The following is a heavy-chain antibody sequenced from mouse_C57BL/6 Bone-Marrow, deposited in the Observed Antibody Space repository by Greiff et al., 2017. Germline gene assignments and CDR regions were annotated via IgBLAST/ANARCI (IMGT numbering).Heavy chain of an antibody. Sequence: QVQLQQSGAELVMPGASVKLSCKASGYTFTSYWMHWVKQRPGQGLEWIGEIDPSDSYTNYNQKFKGKSTLTVDKSSSTAYMQLSSLTSEDSSVYYCARKEIYDDSPWFAYWGQGTSVTVSS. J-gene: IGHJ4*01. CDR3: ARKEIYDDSPWFAY. CDR1: GYTFTSYW. V-gene: IGHV1-69*01. CDR2: IDPSDSYT. D-gene: IGHD2-4*01.